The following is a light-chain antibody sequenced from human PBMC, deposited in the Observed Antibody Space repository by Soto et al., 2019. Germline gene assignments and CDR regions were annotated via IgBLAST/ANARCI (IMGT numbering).Light chain of an antibody. CDR3: QSDDSTLSGVV. Sequence: QLVLTQPPSVSGAPGQRVTISCTGSSSNIGAGYDVHWYQQLPGTAPKVLIYVNNNRPSGVPDRFSGSKSGTSASLTITGLQTEDEADYYCQSDDSTLSGVVFGGGTKLTVL. V-gene: IGLV1-40*01. CDR1: SSNIGAGYD. CDR2: VNN. J-gene: IGLJ2*01.